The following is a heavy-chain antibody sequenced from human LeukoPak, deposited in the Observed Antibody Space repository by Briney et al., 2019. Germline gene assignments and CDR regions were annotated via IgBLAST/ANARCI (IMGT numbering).Heavy chain of an antibody. CDR3: ARDSAGYYDILTGYYAVGSQFDY. D-gene: IGHD3-9*01. V-gene: IGHV1-18*01. Sequence: ASVKVSCKASGGTFSSYAISWVRQAPGQGLEWMGWISAYNGNTNYAQKLQGRVTMTIDTSTSTAYMELRSLRSNDTAVYYCARDSAGYYDILTGYYAVGSQFDYWGQGTLVTVSS. CDR1: GGTFSSYA. J-gene: IGHJ4*02. CDR2: ISAYNGNT.